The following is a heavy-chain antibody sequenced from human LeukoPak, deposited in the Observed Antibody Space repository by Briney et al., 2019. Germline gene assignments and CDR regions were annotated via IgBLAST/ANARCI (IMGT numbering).Heavy chain of an antibody. CDR2: IYPGDSDT. V-gene: IGHV5-51*01. Sequence: GESLKISCKASGYSSTSYWIGWVRQMPEKGLERMGIIYPGDSDTRYSPSFQGQVTISADKSISTAYLQWSSLKASDTAMYYCARERSSGYYTEDAFDIWGQGTMVTVSS. D-gene: IGHD3-22*01. CDR3: ARERSSGYYTEDAFDI. CDR1: GYSSTSYW. J-gene: IGHJ3*02.